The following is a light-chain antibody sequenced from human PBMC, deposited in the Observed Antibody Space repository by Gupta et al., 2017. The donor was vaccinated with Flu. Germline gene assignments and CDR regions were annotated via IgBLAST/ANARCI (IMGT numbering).Light chain of an antibody. CDR3: QSADTTGTYWV. CDR2: KDT. Sequence: HQLTQAPPVSVAPGQTARITCSGDALPKQFAYWFQQKPGQAPVVVIYKDTERPSGVPERISASSSGTTVTLTISGVQAEDEADYYCQSADTTGTYWVFGGGTKLTVL. J-gene: IGLJ3*02. V-gene: IGLV3-25*03. CDR1: ALPKQF.